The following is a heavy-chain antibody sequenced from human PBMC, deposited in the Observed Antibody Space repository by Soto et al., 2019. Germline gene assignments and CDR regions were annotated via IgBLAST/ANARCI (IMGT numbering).Heavy chain of an antibody. CDR3: ARDWSNSLNLYYDFWSGYSPDAFDI. D-gene: IGHD3-3*01. CDR2: ISAYNGNT. J-gene: IGHJ3*02. Sequence: GASVKVSCKASGYTFTSYGISWVRQAPGQGLEWMGWISAYNGNTNYAQKLQGRVTMTTDTSTSTAYMELRSLRSDDTAVYYCARDWSNSLNLYYDFWSGYSPDAFDIWGQGTMVTVSS. V-gene: IGHV1-18*01. CDR1: GYTFTSYG.